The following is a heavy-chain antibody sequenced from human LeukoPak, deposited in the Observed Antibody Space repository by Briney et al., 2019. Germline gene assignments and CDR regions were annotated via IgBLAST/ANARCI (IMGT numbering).Heavy chain of an antibody. CDR2: IYYSGST. D-gene: IGHD1-1*01. Sequence: SETLSLTCTVSGGSISSYYWSWIRQPPGKGLEWIGYIYYSGSTNYNPSLKSRVTISVDTPKNQFSLKLSSVTAADTAVYYCAKWNSYYYYMDVWGKGTTVTVSS. J-gene: IGHJ6*03. CDR3: AKWNSYYYYMDV. CDR1: GGSISSYY. V-gene: IGHV4-59*01.